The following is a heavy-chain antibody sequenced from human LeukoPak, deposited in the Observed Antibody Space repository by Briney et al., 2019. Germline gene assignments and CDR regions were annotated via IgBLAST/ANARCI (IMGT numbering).Heavy chain of an antibody. CDR1: GGSISSSLYH. CDR2: IYYTGST. CDR3: ARQEIGLRSFDP. Sequence: TPSETLSLTCTVSGGSISSSLYHWGWIRQPPGKNLEWLGSIYYTGSTHYNPSLKSRVTISVDTSKNQFSLNLSSVTAADTAVYYCARQEIGLRSFDPWGQGTLVTVSS. J-gene: IGHJ5*02. D-gene: IGHD3/OR15-3a*01. V-gene: IGHV4-39*01.